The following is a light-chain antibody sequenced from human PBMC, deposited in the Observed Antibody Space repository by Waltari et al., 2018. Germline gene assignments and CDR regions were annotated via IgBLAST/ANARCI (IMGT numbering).Light chain of an antibody. V-gene: IGLV2-23*02. CDR2: EVT. J-gene: IGLJ2*01. CDR3: CSYAGGSTLV. CDR1: RSDGGSYNL. Sequence: QSALTQPASVPWSPGQSLTISCPVPRSDGGSYNLVSWYQQYPGKAPKLMIYEVTKRPSRISNRFSGSKSGNTASLTISGLQAEDEADYYCCSYAGGSTLVFGGGTKLTVL.